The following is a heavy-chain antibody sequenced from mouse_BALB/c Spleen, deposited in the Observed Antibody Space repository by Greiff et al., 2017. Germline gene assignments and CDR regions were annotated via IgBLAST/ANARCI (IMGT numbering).Heavy chain of an antibody. V-gene: IGHV5-9*03. CDR2: ISSGGGNT. CDR1: GFTFSSYT. J-gene: IGHJ2*01. Sequence: EVQLVESGGGLVQPGGSLKLSCAASGFTFSSYTMSWVRQTPEKRLEWVATISSGGGNTYYPDSVKGRFTISRDNAKNNLYLQMSSLRSEDTALYYCARGGSHFDYWGQGTTLTVSS. CDR3: ARGGSHFDY.